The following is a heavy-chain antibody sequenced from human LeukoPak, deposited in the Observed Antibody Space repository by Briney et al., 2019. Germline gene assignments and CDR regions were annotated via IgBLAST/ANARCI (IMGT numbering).Heavy chain of an antibody. D-gene: IGHD6-19*01. V-gene: IGHV4-39*07. Sequence: SETLSLTCTVSGGSISSSSYYWGWIRQPPGKGLEWIGSIYYSGSTYYNPSLKSRVTISVDTSKNQFSLKLSSVTAADTAVYYCARALGSGWYPSYNWFDPWGQGTLVTASS. CDR3: ARALGSGWYPSYNWFDP. CDR2: IYYSGST. CDR1: GGSISSSSYY. J-gene: IGHJ5*02.